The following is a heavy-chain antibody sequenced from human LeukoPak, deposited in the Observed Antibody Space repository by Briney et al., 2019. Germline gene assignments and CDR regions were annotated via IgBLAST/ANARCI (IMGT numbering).Heavy chain of an antibody. D-gene: IGHD4-17*01. J-gene: IGHJ4*02. V-gene: IGHV1-8*01. CDR1: GYTFTSYD. CDR2: MNPNSGNT. CDR3: ARWRDYDQMFDY. Sequence: ASVKVSCKASGYTFTSYDINWVRQATGQGLEWMGWMNPNSGNTGYAQKFQGRVTMTRNTSISTAYMELSSPRSEDAAVYYCARWRDYDQMFDYWGQGTLVTVSS.